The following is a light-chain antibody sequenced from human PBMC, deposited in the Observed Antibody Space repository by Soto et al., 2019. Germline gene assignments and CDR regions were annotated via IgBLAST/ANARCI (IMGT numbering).Light chain of an antibody. CDR2: EVS. CDR3: SSYRTGGPFV. V-gene: IGLV2-14*01. CDR1: SSDVGGYNY. J-gene: IGLJ1*01. Sequence: QSVLTHPASVSGSPGQSIAISCTGTSSDVGGYNYVSWYQQLPGKAPKLLISEVSNRPSGVSHRFSGSKSGNTASLTISGLQAADEADYYCSSYRTGGPFVFGTGTKVTVL.